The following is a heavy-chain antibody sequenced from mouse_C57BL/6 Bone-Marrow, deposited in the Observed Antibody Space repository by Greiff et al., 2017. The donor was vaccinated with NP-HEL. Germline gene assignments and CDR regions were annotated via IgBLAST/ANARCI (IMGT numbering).Heavy chain of an antibody. CDR1: GYTFTSYW. CDR2: IDPNSGGT. V-gene: IGHV1-72*01. D-gene: IGHD2-5*01. CDR3: ASPPGGYSNLYWYFDV. Sequence: VQLQQPGAELVKPGASVKLSCKASGYTFTSYWMHWVKQRPGRGLEWIGRIDPNSGGTRYNEKFKSKATLTVDKPSSAAYMQLSSLTSEDSAVYYCASPPGGYSNLYWYFDVWGTGTTVTVSS. J-gene: IGHJ1*03.